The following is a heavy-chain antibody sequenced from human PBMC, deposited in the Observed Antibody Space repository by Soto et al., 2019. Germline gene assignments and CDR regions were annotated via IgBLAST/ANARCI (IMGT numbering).Heavy chain of an antibody. Sequence: QVQLVESGGGVVQPGRSLRLSCAASGFTFSSYGMHWVRQAPGKGLEWVAVIWYDGSNKYYADSVRGRFTISRDNSKNTLYLQMNSLRAEDTAVYYCARDRARMVRGNWFDPWGQGTLVTVSS. CDR2: IWYDGSNK. V-gene: IGHV3-33*01. CDR3: ARDRARMVRGNWFDP. J-gene: IGHJ5*02. CDR1: GFTFSSYG. D-gene: IGHD3-10*01.